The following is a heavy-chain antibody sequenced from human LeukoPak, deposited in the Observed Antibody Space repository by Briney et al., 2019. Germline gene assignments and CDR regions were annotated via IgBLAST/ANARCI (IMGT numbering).Heavy chain of an antibody. V-gene: IGHV1-69*10. J-gene: IGHJ5*02. D-gene: IGHD3-10*01. Sequence: ASVTVSFKASGGTFSIYAISWVRQAPGQGLEWMGGIIPILGITNYAQKFQGRVTITADKSTSTAYMELSSLRSEDTAVYYCASKAYYYGSGGTAGFDPWGQGTLVTVSS. CDR1: GGTFSIYA. CDR3: ASKAYYYGSGGTAGFDP. CDR2: IIPILGIT.